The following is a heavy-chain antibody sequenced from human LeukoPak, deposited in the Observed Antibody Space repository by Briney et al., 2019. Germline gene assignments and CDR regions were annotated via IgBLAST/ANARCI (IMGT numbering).Heavy chain of an antibody. CDR3: TAQYSSGWYVAFDI. CDR2: IKSKTDGGTT. J-gene: IGHJ3*02. CDR1: GFTFSNAW. V-gene: IGHV3-15*01. D-gene: IGHD6-19*01. Sequence: GGSLRLSCVASGFTFSNAWMSWVRQAPGKGLDWVGRIKSKTDGGTTDYAAPVKGRFTISRDDSKNTLYLQMNSLKTEDTAVFYCTAQYSSGWYVAFDIWGQGTMVTVSS.